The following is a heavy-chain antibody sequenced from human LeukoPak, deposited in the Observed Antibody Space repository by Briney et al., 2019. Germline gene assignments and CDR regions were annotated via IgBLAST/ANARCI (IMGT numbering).Heavy chain of an antibody. V-gene: IGHV4-59*08. CDR2: IYYSGST. CDR3: ARLRAGAGRPYNWFDP. D-gene: IGHD6-19*01. Sequence: SETLSLTCTVSGGSISSYYWSWIRQPPGKGLEWIGYIYYSGSTNYNPSLKSRVTISVDTSKNQFSLKLSSVTAADTAVYYCARLRAGAGRPYNWFDPWGQGTLVTVSS. J-gene: IGHJ5*02. CDR1: GGSISSYY.